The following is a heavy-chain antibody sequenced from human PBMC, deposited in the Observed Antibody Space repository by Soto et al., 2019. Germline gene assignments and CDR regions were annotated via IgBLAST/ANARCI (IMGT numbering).Heavy chain of an antibody. J-gene: IGHJ4*02. CDR1: GFTFSSYA. D-gene: IGHD6-19*01. V-gene: IGHV3-23*01. CDR2: ISGGGGST. CDR3: AKGFGEQGLVQGHIFDY. Sequence: EVQLLESGGGLVQPGGSLRLSCAASGFTFSSYAMSWVRQAPGKGLEWVSTISGGGGSTYYADSVMGRFTISRDNSKNTLYLQINSLRAEDTAVFYCAKGFGEQGLVQGHIFDYWGQGTLVTVSS.